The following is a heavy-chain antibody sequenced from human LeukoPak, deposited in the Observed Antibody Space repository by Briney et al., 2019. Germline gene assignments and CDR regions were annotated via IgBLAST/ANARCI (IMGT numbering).Heavy chain of an antibody. CDR1: GYTFSSYS. J-gene: IGHJ4*02. CDR2: ISGNGGST. Sequence: QPGGSLRLSCAASGYTFSSYSMHWLRQAPGKGLEYVSAISGNGGSTFYANSVKGRFTISRDNSKNTLYLQMGSLRTEDMAVYYCARVSTGYDFWGQGTLVSVSS. V-gene: IGHV3-64*01. CDR3: ARVSTGYDF. D-gene: IGHD3-9*01.